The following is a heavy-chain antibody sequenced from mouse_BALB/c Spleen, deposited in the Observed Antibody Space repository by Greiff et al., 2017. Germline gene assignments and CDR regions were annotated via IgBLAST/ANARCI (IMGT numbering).Heavy chain of an antibody. Sequence: QVQLKQPGAELVKPGASVKLSCKASGYTFTSYWMHWVKQRPGQGLEWIGEINPSNGRTNYNEKFKSKATLTVDKSSSTAYMQLSSLTSEDSAVYYCARADYDGFDYWGQGTTLTVSS. CDR3: ARADYDGFDY. V-gene: IGHV1S81*02. J-gene: IGHJ2*01. CDR1: GYTFTSYW. CDR2: INPSNGRT. D-gene: IGHD2-4*01.